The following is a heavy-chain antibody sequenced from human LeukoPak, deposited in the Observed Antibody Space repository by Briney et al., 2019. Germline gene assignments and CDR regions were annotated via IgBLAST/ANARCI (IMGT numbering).Heavy chain of an antibody. V-gene: IGHV3-7*05. CDR1: GFSFSGHW. J-gene: IGHJ4*02. D-gene: IGHD1-26*01. CDR2: IKADGSEK. CDR3: AYRNNFEY. Sequence: PGGSLRLSRAASGFSFSGHWMNWVRQPPGKGLEWVANIKADGSEKYYVDSVKGRFTISRDDAKRTVDLQMDNLRAEDTAIYYCAYRNNFEYWGQEALVTVSS.